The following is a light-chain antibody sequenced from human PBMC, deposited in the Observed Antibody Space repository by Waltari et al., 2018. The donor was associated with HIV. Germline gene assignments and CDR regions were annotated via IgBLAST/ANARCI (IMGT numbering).Light chain of an antibody. J-gene: IGLJ3*02. CDR2: LTH. V-gene: IGLV1-44*01. CDR3: AAWDDSLNVAV. CDR1: SSNIGSNI. Sequence: QSVLTQPPSASGTPGQRDTISCSGSSSNIGSNIVNWYQQLPGTAPKLLIYLTHQRPSCAPYRFSGSTSGPSASLAISGLHSEDDADYYCAAWDDSLNVAVFGGGTKLTVL.